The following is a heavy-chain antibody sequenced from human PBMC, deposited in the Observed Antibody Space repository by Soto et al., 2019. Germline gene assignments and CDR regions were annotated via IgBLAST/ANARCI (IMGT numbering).Heavy chain of an antibody. D-gene: IGHD4-17*01. Sequence: QVQLVQSGAEVKKPGASVKVSCKASGYTFTSYGISWVRQAPGQGLEWMGWISAYNGNTNYAQKLQGRVTMTTDTSTSTXXMELRSLRSDDTAVYYCARDSGPTVTNYYYYGMDVWGQGTTVTVSS. CDR3: ARDSGPTVTNYYYYGMDV. CDR1: GYTFTSYG. V-gene: IGHV1-18*01. CDR2: ISAYNGNT. J-gene: IGHJ6*02.